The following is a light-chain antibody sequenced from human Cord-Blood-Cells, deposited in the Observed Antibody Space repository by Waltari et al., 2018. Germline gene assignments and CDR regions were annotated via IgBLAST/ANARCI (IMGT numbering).Light chain of an antibody. CDR3: CSYAGSSTWV. CDR2: EGS. V-gene: IGLV2-23*01. Sequence: QSALTQPASVSGSPGQSITLSCTGTSSDVGSYNVVSWYQQHPGKAPKLMIYEGSKRPSGVSNRFSGSKSGNTASLTISGLQAEDEADYYCCSYAGSSTWVFGGGTKLTVL. J-gene: IGLJ3*02. CDR1: SSDVGSYNV.